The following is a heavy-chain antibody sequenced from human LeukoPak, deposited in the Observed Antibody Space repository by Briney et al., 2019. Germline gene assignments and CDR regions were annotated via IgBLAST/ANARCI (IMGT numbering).Heavy chain of an antibody. CDR1: RYSFTGYY. D-gene: IGHD1-14*01. Sequence: GASVKVSCKATRYSFTGYYIHWVRQAPGQGLEWMGRISPNSGGTNYAQKFQGRVTMTRDTSISTAYMEVSRLRSDDTAVYYCARVSSPLQYNWFDPWGQGTLITVSS. J-gene: IGHJ5*02. V-gene: IGHV1-2*06. CDR2: ISPNSGGT. CDR3: ARVSSPLQYNWFDP.